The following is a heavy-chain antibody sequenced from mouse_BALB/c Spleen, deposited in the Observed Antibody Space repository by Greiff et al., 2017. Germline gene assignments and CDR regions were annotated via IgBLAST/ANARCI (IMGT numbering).Heavy chain of an antibody. V-gene: IGHV5-17*02. CDR2: ISSGSSTN. J-gene: IGHJ4*01. D-gene: IGHD2-3*01. Sequence: EVKLVESGGGLVQPGGSRKLSCAASGFTFSSFGMHWVRQAPEKGLEWVAYISSGSSTNYYADTVKGRFTITRDNPKNTLFLQMNSLRSEDTAMYDCARSWDGYYGAMDYWGQGTSVTVSA. CDR1: GFTFSSFG. CDR3: ARSWDGYYGAMDY.